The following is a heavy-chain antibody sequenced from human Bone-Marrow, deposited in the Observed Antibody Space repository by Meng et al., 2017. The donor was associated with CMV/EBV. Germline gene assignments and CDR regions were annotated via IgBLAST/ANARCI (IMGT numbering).Heavy chain of an antibody. CDR2: IIPILGIA. D-gene: IGHD1-20*01. J-gene: IGHJ5*02. V-gene: IGHV1-69*02. CDR3: ARGGGVYNWIPPGNWVDP. Sequence: SVKVSCKASGGTFSSYTISWVRQAPGQGLEWMGRIIPILGIANYAQKFQGRVTITADKSTSTAYMELSSLRSEDTAVYYCARGGGVYNWIPPGNWVDPWGEASLATVSS. CDR1: GGTFSSYT.